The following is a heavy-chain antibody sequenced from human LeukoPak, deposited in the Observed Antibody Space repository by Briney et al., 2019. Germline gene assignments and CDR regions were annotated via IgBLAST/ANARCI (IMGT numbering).Heavy chain of an antibody. CDR2: VSGGGVGT. Sequence: GGSLRLPCAASGFTFSSYAMSWVRQAPGKGLEWVSTVSGGGVGTYYADSVKGRFTISRDNSKDTLYLQMNSLRAEDTAVYYCASSYYDSSGYTWGQGTLVTVSS. J-gene: IGHJ4*02. V-gene: IGHV3-23*01. D-gene: IGHD3-22*01. CDR3: ASSYYDSSGYT. CDR1: GFTFSSYA.